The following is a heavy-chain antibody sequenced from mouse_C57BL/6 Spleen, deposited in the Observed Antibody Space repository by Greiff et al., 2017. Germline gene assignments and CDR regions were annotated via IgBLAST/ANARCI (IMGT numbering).Heavy chain of an antibody. D-gene: IGHD2-4*01. CDR1: GFTFSDYG. J-gene: IGHJ3*01. V-gene: IGHV5-17*01. Sequence: EVNVVESGGGLVKPGGSLKLSCAASGFTFSDYGMHWVRQAPEKGLEWVAYISSGSSTIYYADTVKGRFTISRDNAKNTLFLQMTSLRSEDTAMYYCAKGGLRPFAYWGQGTLVTVSA. CDR3: AKGGLRPFAY. CDR2: ISSGSSTI.